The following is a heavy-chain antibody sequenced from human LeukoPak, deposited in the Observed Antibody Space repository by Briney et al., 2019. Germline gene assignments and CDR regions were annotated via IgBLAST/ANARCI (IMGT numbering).Heavy chain of an antibody. J-gene: IGHJ3*02. Sequence: NPSETLSLTRTVSGDSISNYYWSWVRQPPGKGLEWIGYIYYSGNTDYNPSLKSRVTISVDTSKNQFSLRLNSVTAADTAVYYCARYRNEALFAFDIWGQGTMVTVSS. CDR3: ARYRNEALFAFDI. CDR2: IYYSGNT. D-gene: IGHD1-14*01. CDR1: GDSISNYY. V-gene: IGHV4-59*01.